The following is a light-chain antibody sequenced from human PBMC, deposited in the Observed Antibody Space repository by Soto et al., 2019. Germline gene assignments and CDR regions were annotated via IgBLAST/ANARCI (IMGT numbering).Light chain of an antibody. CDR2: ETS. V-gene: IGKV3-15*01. Sequence: EIVMTQSPDTVSVSPGEGAELSCRASQSVGIRVAWYEQKFGQPRSLLIYETSTRANGIPARFSGSGAGTDFTLSISRLQPGDVGIYSCQQYHTWPPITFGQGTRLEI. CDR3: QQYHTWPPIT. J-gene: IGKJ5*01. CDR1: QSVGIR.